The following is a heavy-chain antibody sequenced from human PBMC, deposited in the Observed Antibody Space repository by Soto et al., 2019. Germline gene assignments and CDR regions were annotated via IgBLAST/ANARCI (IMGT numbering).Heavy chain of an antibody. D-gene: IGHD6-13*01. J-gene: IGHJ6*02. V-gene: IGHV1-69*01. Sequence: HVQLVQSGAEVKKPGSSVKVSCKASGGTFSSDAISWVRQAPGPGLEWMGGIIPIFGTANYAQKFHGRVTIAADESTSTASMELSRLRSEDTAVYYCARAAAAGPYYYYGMDVWGQGNTVTVSS. CDR2: IIPIFGTA. CDR1: GGTFSSDA. CDR3: ARAAAAGPYYYYGMDV.